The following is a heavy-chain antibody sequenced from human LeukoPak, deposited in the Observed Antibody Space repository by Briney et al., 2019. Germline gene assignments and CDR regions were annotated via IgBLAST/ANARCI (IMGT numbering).Heavy chain of an antibody. V-gene: IGHV1-18*01. J-gene: IGHJ2*01. Sequence: ASVKVSCKASGYTFTTYGISWVRQAPGQGLEWMGWISVYNGNTNYAQKLQGRVTTTTDTSTSTAYMELRSLRSDDTAVYYCARAGSGYYRYFDLWGRGTLVTVSS. CDR3: ARAGSGYYRYFDL. CDR2: ISVYNGNT. D-gene: IGHD3-22*01. CDR1: GYTFTTYG.